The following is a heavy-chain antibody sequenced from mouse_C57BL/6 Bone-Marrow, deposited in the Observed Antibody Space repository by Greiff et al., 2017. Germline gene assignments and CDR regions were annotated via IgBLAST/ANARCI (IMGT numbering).Heavy chain of an antibody. CDR1: GYTFTSYT. J-gene: IGHJ3*01. D-gene: IGHD2-4*01. CDR2: INPSSGYT. Sequence: VQLQQSGAELARPGASVKMSCKASGYTFTSYTMHWVKQRPGQGLEWIGYINPSSGYTKYNQKFKDKATLTADKSSSTAYMQLSSLTSEDSAVYYCARGDYDVAWFGYWGQGALVTVSA. V-gene: IGHV1-4*01. CDR3: ARGDYDVAWFGY.